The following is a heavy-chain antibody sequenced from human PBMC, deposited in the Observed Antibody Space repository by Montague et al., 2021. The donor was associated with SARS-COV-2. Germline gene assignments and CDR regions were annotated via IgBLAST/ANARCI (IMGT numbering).Heavy chain of an antibody. CDR1: GDSVSRIGVG. D-gene: IGHD6-19*01. CDR2: TYYTSKWNN. Sequence: CAISGDSVSRIGVGWNWIRQSPSRGLEWLGSTYYTSKWNNDYTISVKSRISISPDTSKNQFSLQLKSVTPEDTAVYYCALAVAGRGGYDYWGQGTLVTVSS. CDR3: ALAVAGRGGYDY. J-gene: IGHJ4*02. V-gene: IGHV6-1*01.